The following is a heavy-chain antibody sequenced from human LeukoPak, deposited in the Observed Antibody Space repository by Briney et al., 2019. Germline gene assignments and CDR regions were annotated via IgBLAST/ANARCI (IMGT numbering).Heavy chain of an antibody. V-gene: IGHV4-59*08. CDR1: GGSINNYY. J-gene: IGHJ6*02. CDR2: IYSTGSI. D-gene: IGHD2-15*01. CDR3: ARRNCSGGSCHQSGNYYGLDV. Sequence: SEALSPTCTVSGGSINNYYWYWIRQSPGKGLDWIGYIYSTGSINYNPSLKSRVTISVDTSKNQFSLQLSSVTAADTAVYYCARRNCSGGSCHQSGNYYGLDVWGQGTTVTVSS.